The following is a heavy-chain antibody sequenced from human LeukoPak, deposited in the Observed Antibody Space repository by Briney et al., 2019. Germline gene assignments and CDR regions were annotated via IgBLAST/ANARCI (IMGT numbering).Heavy chain of an antibody. CDR2: ISYDGSNK. J-gene: IGHJ4*02. CDR3: ASIAVAGKGGDY. CDR1: GFTFSSYG. D-gene: IGHD6-19*01. Sequence: GGSLRLSCAASGFTFSSYGMHWVRQAPGKGLEWVAVISYDGSNKYYADSVKGRFTIPRDNSKNTLYLQMNSLRAEDTAVYYYASIAVAGKGGDYWGQGTLVTVSS. V-gene: IGHV3-30*03.